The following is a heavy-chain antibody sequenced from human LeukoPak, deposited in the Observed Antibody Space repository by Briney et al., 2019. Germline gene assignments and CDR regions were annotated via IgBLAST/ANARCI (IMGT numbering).Heavy chain of an antibody. V-gene: IGHV3-23*01. CDR3: ATEPYYGFWSGYLDYFDY. D-gene: IGHD3-3*01. CDR1: GFTFSSYA. CDR2: ISGSGGST. J-gene: IGHJ4*02. Sequence: GGSLRLSCAASGFTFSSYAMSWVRQAPGKGLEWVSAISGSGGSTYYADSVKGRFTISRDNSKNTLYLQMNSLRAEDTAVYYCATEPYYGFWSGYLDYFDYWGQGTLVTVSS.